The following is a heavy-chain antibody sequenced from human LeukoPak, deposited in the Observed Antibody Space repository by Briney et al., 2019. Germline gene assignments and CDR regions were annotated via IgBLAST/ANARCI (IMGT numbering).Heavy chain of an antibody. Sequence: SGGSLRLSCAASGFTFSSHSMNWVRQAPGKGLEWVSSISGSSSYIYYADSVKGRFTISRDNAKNSVYLQMSSLRAEDTAVYYCARLQWLQTGRDFFDYWGQGTLVTVSS. V-gene: IGHV3-21*01. D-gene: IGHD6-19*01. J-gene: IGHJ4*02. CDR1: GFTFSSHS. CDR2: ISGSSSYI. CDR3: ARLQWLQTGRDFFDY.